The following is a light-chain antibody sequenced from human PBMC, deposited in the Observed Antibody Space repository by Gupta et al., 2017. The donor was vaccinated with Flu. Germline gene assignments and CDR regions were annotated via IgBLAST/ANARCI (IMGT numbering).Light chain of an antibody. CDR2: NAS. V-gene: IGKV1-5*03. CDR3: QQDDAYPWT. CDR1: QSISDW. Sequence: PSPPSASLADRVTITSLATQSISDWLTWSHHKPGTAPKLPLYNASTLESGVPSRFSGSGSVTEFTLIINNLQPDAFATYCCQQDDAYPWTFGQGTKVEIK. J-gene: IGKJ1*01.